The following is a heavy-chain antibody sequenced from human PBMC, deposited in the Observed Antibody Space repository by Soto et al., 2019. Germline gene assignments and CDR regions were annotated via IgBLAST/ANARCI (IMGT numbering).Heavy chain of an antibody. Sequence: QDQLVQSGAEVKKPGSSVKVSCKASGGTFSSHTFSWVRQAPGQGLEWMGRIIPALGTATYAQKIQGRVTITADESATTVYMELNSLRSEDTAVYYCARTDFGDYWYFDLWGRGTLVTVSS. V-gene: IGHV1-69*08. CDR1: GGTFSSHT. CDR2: IIPALGTA. D-gene: IGHD4-17*01. CDR3: ARTDFGDYWYFDL. J-gene: IGHJ2*01.